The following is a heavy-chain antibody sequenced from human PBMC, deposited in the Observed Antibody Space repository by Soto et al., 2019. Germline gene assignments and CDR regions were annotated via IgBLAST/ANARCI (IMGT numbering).Heavy chain of an antibody. D-gene: IGHD4-17*01. J-gene: IGHJ4*02. Sequence: PSETLSLTCTVPGGSISSYYWSWIRQPPGKGLEWIGYIYYSGSTNYNPSLKSRVTISVDTSKNQFSLKLSSVTAADTALYYCAGISTTVTTPLDYWGQGTLVTVSS. CDR1: GGSISSYY. CDR3: AGISTTVTTPLDY. V-gene: IGHV4-59*12. CDR2: IYYSGST.